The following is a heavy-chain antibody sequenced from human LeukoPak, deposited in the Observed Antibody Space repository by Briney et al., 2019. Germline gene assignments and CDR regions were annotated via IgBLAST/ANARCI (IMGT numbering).Heavy chain of an antibody. Sequence: GESLKISCKGSGYSFTSYWIGWVRQMPGKGLEWMGIIYPGDSDTRYSPSFQGQVTISADKSISTAYLQWSSLKASDTAMFYCGNLRYTSGRSFRDYWGQGTLVTVSS. J-gene: IGHJ4*02. CDR2: IYPGDSDT. CDR1: GYSFTSYW. D-gene: IGHD6-19*01. CDR3: GNLRYTSGRSFRDY. V-gene: IGHV5-51*01.